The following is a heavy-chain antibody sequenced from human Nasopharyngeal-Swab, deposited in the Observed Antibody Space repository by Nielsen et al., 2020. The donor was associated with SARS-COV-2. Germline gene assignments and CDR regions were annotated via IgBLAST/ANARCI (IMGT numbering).Heavy chain of an antibody. V-gene: IGHV3-48*03. CDR1: GFTFSSYE. J-gene: IGHJ4*02. D-gene: IGHD3-22*01. CDR2: ISSSGSTI. Sequence: GESLKISCAASGFTFSSYEMNWVRQAPGKGLEWVSYISSSGSTIYYADSVKGRFTISRDNAKNSLYLQMNSLRAEDTAVYYCAKDPKITMIVVVSYFDYWGQGTLVTVSS. CDR3: AKDPKITMIVVVSYFDY.